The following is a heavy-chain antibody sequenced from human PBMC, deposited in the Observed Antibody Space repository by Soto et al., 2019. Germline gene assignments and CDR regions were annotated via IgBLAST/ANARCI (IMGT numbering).Heavy chain of an antibody. CDR1: CDTFASDY. CDR3: ARERLAARLVGWFDP. V-gene: IGHV1-46*01. J-gene: IGHJ5*02. Sequence: GASVEVSSKASCDTFASDYLYWVQQAPAQGLEWMGIINPSGGSTSYAQKFQGRVTMTRDTSTSTVYMELSSLRSEDTAVYYCARERLAARLVGWFDPWGHGTLVTVSS. D-gene: IGHD6-6*01. CDR2: INPSGGST.